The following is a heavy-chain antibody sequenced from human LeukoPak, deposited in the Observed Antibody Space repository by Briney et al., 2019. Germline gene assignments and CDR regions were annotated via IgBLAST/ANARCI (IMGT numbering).Heavy chain of an antibody. CDR3: AKGGSSSFDY. Sequence: ETLSLTCTVSGGSISSYYWSWVRQAPGKGLEWVSAISGSGGSTYYADSVKGRFTISRDNSKNTLYLQMNSLRAEDTAVYYCAKGGSSSFDYWGQGTLVTVS. J-gene: IGHJ4*02. CDR2: ISGSGGST. CDR1: GGSISSYY. D-gene: IGHD6-13*01. V-gene: IGHV3-23*01.